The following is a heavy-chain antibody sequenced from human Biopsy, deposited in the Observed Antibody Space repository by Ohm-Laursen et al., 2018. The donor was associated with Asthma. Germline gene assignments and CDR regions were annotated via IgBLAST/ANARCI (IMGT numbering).Heavy chain of an antibody. V-gene: IGHV3-66*01. J-gene: IGHJ1*01. CDR1: GFAVSRDH. Sequence: SLRLSCTASGFAVSRDHMFWVRQAPGKGLEWVSVIYSGGTSHTADSVRGRFTISRDYSKNTLYLQMNSLRAEDTAVYYCGRTFHFWSPYPAEHYQLWGQGTLVTVSS. CDR2: IYSGGTS. CDR3: GRTFHFWSPYPAEHYQL. D-gene: IGHD3-3*02.